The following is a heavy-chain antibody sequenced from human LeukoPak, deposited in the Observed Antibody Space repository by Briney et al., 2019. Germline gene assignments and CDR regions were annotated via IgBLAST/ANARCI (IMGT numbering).Heavy chain of an antibody. CDR1: GGSISSYY. D-gene: IGHD6-25*01. V-gene: IGHV4-59*01. Sequence: SETLSLTCTVSGGSISSYYWNWIRQPPGKGLEWIGYIYYSGSTNYNPSLKSRVTISVDTSKNQFSLNLTSVTAADTAVYYCASKGSSSGRYYFDYWGQGTLVTVSS. CDR3: ASKGSSSGRYYFDY. CDR2: IYYSGST. J-gene: IGHJ4*02.